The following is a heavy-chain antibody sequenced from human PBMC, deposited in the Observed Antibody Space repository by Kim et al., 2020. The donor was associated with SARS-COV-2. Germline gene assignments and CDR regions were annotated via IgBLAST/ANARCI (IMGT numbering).Heavy chain of an antibody. Sequence: GGSLRLSCAASGFSFSFYALHWVRQAPGKGLEWVAVISYDGNNKYYADSVKGRFTISRDNSNNTLYLQMSSLRAEDTAVYYCAREGASGSPYYYYYMDAWGKGTTVTVSS. J-gene: IGHJ6*03. CDR3: AREGASGSPYYYYYMDA. CDR2: ISYDGNNK. D-gene: IGHD3-16*01. CDR1: GFSFSFYA. V-gene: IGHV3-30-3*01.